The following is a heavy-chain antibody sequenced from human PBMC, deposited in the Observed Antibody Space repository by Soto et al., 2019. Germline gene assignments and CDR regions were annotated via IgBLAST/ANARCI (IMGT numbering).Heavy chain of an antibody. CDR1: GGSFSGYY. Sequence: SETLSLTCAVYGGSFSGYYWSWISQPPGKGLEWIGEINHSGSTNYNTSLKSRVTISVDTSKNQFSLKLSSVTAADTAVYYCARAPGCTNGVCYQFDYWGQGTWVTVSS. V-gene: IGHV4-34*01. CDR3: ARAPGCTNGVCYQFDY. D-gene: IGHD2-8*01. J-gene: IGHJ4*02. CDR2: INHSGST.